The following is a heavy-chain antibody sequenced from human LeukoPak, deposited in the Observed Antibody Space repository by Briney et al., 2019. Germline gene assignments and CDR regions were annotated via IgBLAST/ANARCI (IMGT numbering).Heavy chain of an antibody. D-gene: IGHD3-3*01. CDR1: GGSISSSSFY. CDR3: VEKGFFFGTKWHFRYFQV. V-gene: IGHV4-39*01. J-gene: IGHJ1*01. Sequence: PSETLSLTCAVSGGSISSSSFYWGWIRQPPGKGLEWIGNIYYDRSTYYNPSLKSRVTISVDTSKNQFSLKLSSVTAADTAVYYCVEKGFFFGTKWHFRYFQVWGQGNLVTVSS. CDR2: IYYDRST.